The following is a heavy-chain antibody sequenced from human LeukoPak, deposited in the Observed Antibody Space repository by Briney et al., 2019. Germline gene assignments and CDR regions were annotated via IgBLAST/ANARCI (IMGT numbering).Heavy chain of an antibody. CDR1: GFIFSSYW. CDR2: INTDGSST. J-gene: IGHJ4*02. D-gene: IGHD6-19*01. V-gene: IGHV3-74*01. Sequence: PGGSLRLSCAASGFIFSSYWMHWVRQAPGKGLVWVSRINTDGSSTTYADSVKGRFTFSRDNAKNTLYLQMNSLRAEDTAVYYCAKDQRSGWDNLLPFDYWGQGTLVTVSS. CDR3: AKDQRSGWDNLLPFDY.